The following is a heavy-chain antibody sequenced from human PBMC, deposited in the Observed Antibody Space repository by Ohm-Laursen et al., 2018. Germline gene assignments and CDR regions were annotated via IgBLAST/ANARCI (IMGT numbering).Heavy chain of an antibody. V-gene: IGHV1-69*13. CDR2: IIPIFGTA. CDR1: GGTFSSYA. J-gene: IGHJ4*02. D-gene: IGHD1-26*01. Sequence: GASVKVSCKASGGTFSSYAISWVRQAPGQGLEWMGGIIPIFGTANYAQKFQGRVTITADESTSTAYMELSSLRSEDTAVYYCAREGGATTGNFDYWGQGTLVTVSS. CDR3: AREGGATTGNFDY.